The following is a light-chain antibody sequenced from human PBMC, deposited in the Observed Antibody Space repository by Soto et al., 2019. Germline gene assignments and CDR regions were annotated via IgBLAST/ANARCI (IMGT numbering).Light chain of an antibody. Sequence: QSVLTQAASVSGSPGQSVTISCTGTSSDVGGFNHVSWYQQHPGEAPKLVIFDVSYRPSGVSNRFSGSKSGNTASLTISGLQAEDEAEYYCTSYTRSPTYVFGTGTKLTVL. CDR3: TSYTRSPTYV. CDR2: DVS. CDR1: SSDVGGFNH. J-gene: IGLJ1*01. V-gene: IGLV2-14*01.